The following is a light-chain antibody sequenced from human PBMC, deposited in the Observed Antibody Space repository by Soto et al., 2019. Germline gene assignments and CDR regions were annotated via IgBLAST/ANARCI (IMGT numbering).Light chain of an antibody. CDR1: SSDVGGYNY. J-gene: IGLJ1*01. CDR2: DVS. CDR3: SSYTSSSTPYV. Sequence: QSALTQPASVSGSPGQSITISCTGTSSDVGGYNYVSGYQQHPGKAPKLMIYDVSNRPSGVSNRFSGSKSGNTASLTISGLQAEDEADYYCSSYTSSSTPYVFGTGTKV. V-gene: IGLV2-14*01.